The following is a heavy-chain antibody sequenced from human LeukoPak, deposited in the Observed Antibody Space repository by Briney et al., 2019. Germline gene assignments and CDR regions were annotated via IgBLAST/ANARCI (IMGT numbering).Heavy chain of an antibody. CDR1: GFTFSNYW. V-gene: IGHV3-7*01. D-gene: IGHD5-12*01. CDR2: INRDGSVK. Sequence: QAGGPLRLSCAVSGFTFSNYWVTWVRQTPGKGPEFVANINRDGSVKNYVDSVKGPFTISRDNAKNSLYLQMSSLRVDDTAIYYCARDPGYSSFDYWGQGTLATVSS. J-gene: IGHJ4*02. CDR3: ARDPGYSSFDY.